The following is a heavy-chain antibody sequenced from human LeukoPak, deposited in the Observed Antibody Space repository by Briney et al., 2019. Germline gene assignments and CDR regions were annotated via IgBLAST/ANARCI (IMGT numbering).Heavy chain of an antibody. D-gene: IGHD3-3*01. CDR3: ARDLPADAKNSGALDI. CDR2: IIPIFGTA. J-gene: IGHJ3*02. Sequence: SVKVSCKASGGTFSSYATSWVRQAPGQGLEWMGGIIPIFGTANYTQKFQGRVTITTDETTSTAYMELSSLRSEDTAVYYCARDLPADAKNSGALDIWGQGTMVTVSS. CDR1: GGTFSSYA. V-gene: IGHV1-69*05.